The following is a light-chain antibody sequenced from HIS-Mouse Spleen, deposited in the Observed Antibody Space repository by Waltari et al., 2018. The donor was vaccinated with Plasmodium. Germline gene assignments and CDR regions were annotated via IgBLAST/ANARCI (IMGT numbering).Light chain of an antibody. V-gene: IGKV1-13*02. CDR3: QQFNSYPLT. CDR2: DAS. J-gene: IGKJ4*01. CDR1: QGISSA. Sequence: AIQLTQSPSSLSASVGARVPITCRASQGISSALAWYQQKPGQAPKLLIYDASSLESGVPSRFRGSGSGTDFTLTISSLQPEDFATYYCQQFNSYPLTFGGGTKVESK.